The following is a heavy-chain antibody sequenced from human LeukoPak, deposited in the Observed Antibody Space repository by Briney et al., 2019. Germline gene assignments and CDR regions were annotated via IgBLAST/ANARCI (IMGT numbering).Heavy chain of an antibody. Sequence: ASVNVSCKASGYTFTTYSLAWVRQAPGQSLEWMGWISVNNGGTNYAQSFQDRVTLTRDTSTNTAYLELRSLRSEDTAIIYCATATQPRGYFLHWGQGTLVTV. D-gene: IGHD2-2*01. CDR1: GYTFTTYS. J-gene: IGHJ1*01. CDR2: ISVNNGGT. CDR3: ATATQPRGYFLH. V-gene: IGHV1-18*01.